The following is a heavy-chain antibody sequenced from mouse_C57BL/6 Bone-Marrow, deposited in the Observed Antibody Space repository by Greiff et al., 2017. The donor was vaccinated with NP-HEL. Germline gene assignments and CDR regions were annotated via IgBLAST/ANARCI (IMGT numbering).Heavy chain of an antibody. CDR3: ARVTTVVATDYAMDY. Sequence: VKLMESGAELVKPGASVKLSCKASGYTFTSYWMQWVKQRPGQGLEWIGEIDPSDSYTNYNQKFKGKATLTVDTSSSTAYMQLSSLTSEDSAVYYCARVTTVVATDYAMDYWGQGTSVTVSS. J-gene: IGHJ4*01. D-gene: IGHD1-1*01. CDR2: IDPSDSYT. V-gene: IGHV1-50*01. CDR1: GYTFTSYW.